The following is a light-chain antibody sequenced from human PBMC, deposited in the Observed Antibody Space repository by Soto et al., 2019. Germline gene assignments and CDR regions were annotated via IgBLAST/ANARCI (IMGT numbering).Light chain of an antibody. CDR1: QGIRNY. V-gene: IGKV1-6*01. CDR2: AAS. J-gene: IGKJ1*01. CDR3: LQDYNYPRT. Sequence: AIQMTQSPSSLSASVGDRLTITCRASQGIRNYLGWYQQKPGKAPKLLIYAASTLQSGVPSRFSGSGSDTDFTLSINNLQPEDFATYYCLQDYNYPRTFGQGTKVDIK.